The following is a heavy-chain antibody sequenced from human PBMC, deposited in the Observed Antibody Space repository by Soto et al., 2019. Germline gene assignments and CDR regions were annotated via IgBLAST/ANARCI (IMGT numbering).Heavy chain of an antibody. Sequence: ASVKVSCKASGGTFSSYAISWVRQAPGQGLEWMGGIIPIFGTANYAQKFQGRVTITADESTSTAYMELSSLRSEDTAVYYCARGKRGDYYGSGSHPARYYYYGMDVWGQGTTVTVPS. J-gene: IGHJ6*02. CDR1: GGTFSSYA. D-gene: IGHD3-10*01. CDR2: IIPIFGTA. V-gene: IGHV1-69*13. CDR3: ARGKRGDYYGSGSHPARYYYYGMDV.